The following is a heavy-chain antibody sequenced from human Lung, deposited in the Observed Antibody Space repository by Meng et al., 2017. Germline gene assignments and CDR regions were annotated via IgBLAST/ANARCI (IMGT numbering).Heavy chain of an antibody. CDR3: AHSPSTYGSGSYIFDY. J-gene: IGHJ4*02. D-gene: IGHD3-10*01. CDR1: WFSLRTSVVC. Sequence: QLTLKGSRSSLLNTPHNLPLTPTTLWFSLRTSVVCVGLITQPPGKALEWFALIYWDDDKRSSPSLKRRLTITKDTSTNPVVLTMTHIDPVDTATYYCAHSPSTYGSGSYIFDYWGQGTLVTVSS. CDR2: IYWDDDK. V-gene: IGHV2-5*02.